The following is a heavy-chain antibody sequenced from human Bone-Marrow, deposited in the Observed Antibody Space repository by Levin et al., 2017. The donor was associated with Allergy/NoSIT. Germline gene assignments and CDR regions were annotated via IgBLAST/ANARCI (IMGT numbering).Heavy chain of an antibody. CDR3: AKVMHGGDCPAN. CDR2: ISGSGGST. J-gene: IGHJ4*02. D-gene: IGHD2-21*02. CDR1: GFIFSSYA. V-gene: IGHV3-23*01. Sequence: GGSLRLSCAASGFIFSSYAMTWVRQAPGKGLEWVSAISGSGGSTYYAGSVKGRFTISRDNSKNTLYLQMNSLRAEDTAVYYCAKVMHGGDCPANWGQGTLVTVSS.